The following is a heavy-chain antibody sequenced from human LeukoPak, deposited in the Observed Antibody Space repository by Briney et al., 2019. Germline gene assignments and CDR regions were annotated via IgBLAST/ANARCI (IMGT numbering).Heavy chain of an antibody. CDR2: ISGSGGST. CDR3: AKDLTTVSHNDFDY. V-gene: IGHV3-23*01. CDR1: GFTVSSNY. D-gene: IGHD4-17*01. Sequence: GGSLRLSCEASGFTVSSNYMSWVRQAPGKGLEWVSAISGSGGSTYYADSVKGRFTISRDNSKNTLYLQMNSLRAEDTAVYYCAKDLTTVSHNDFDYWGQGTLVTVSS. J-gene: IGHJ4*02.